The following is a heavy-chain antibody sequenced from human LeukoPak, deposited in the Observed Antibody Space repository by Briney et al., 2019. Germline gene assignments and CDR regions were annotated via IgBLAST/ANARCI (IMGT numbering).Heavy chain of an antibody. J-gene: IGHJ4*02. V-gene: IGHV3-21*01. CDR1: GFTFNRYN. CDR3: AREYYYDSGTYTGPDY. CDR2: ISTSSSYI. Sequence: GGSLRLSCAASGFTFNRYNMNWVRRAPGKGLEWVSSISTSSSYIYYADSVRGRFTISRDNAKNSLYLQMNSLRAEDTAVYYCAREYYYDSGTYTGPDYWGQGTLVTVSS. D-gene: IGHD3-22*01.